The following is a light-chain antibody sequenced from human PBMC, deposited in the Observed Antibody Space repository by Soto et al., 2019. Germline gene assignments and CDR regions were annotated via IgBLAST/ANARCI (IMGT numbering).Light chain of an antibody. Sequence: QSVLTQPPSVSGAPGQRVTISCTGSSSNIGAGYDVHWYQQLPGTAPKLLIYGNSNRPSGVPDRFSGSKSGTSASLAITGVQAEDEADYYCQSYDSSLSGVVFGGGPKLTVL. CDR2: GNS. V-gene: IGLV1-40*01. J-gene: IGLJ2*01. CDR3: QSYDSSLSGVV. CDR1: SSNIGAGYD.